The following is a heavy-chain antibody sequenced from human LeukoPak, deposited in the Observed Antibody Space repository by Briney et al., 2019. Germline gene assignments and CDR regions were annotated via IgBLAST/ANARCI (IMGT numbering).Heavy chain of an antibody. Sequence: PGGSLRLSCAASGFTFDNYARHWVRQAPGKGLEWVSGIAWNSGNTGFADSVKGRFTISRDNAENSFSLQMNSLTPEDTAFYFCAKDMNSYGSGSSYNPWGPFDSWGQGTLVTVSS. CDR1: GFTFDNYA. CDR3: AKDMNSYGSGSSYNPWGPFDS. V-gene: IGHV3-9*01. D-gene: IGHD3-10*01. CDR2: IAWNSGNT. J-gene: IGHJ4*02.